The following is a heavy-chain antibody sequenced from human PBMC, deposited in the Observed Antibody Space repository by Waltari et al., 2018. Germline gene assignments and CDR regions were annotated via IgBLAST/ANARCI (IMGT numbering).Heavy chain of an antibody. CDR1: GDSINNYY. V-gene: IGHV4-59*01. D-gene: IGHD3-3*01. CDR2: IAYNGRT. J-gene: IGHJ4*02. CDR3: GRSYDFWSGYPLDY. Sequence: QVQLQESGPRLVKPSETLSLTCAVSGDSINNYYWNWIRQPPGKELEWIGYIAYNGRTNYNPSLKSRVTISVDTSKTQFSLKLTSVTAADTAVYYCGRSYDFWSGYPLDYWGPGSLVTVSS.